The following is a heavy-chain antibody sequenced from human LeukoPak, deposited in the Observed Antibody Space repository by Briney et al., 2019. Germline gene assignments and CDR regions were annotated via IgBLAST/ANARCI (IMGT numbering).Heavy chain of an antibody. V-gene: IGHV1-2*02. CDR1: GYTFTSYY. CDR2: INHHRGGT. J-gene: IGHJ3*02. CDR3: ARNTPKFLPTAFDI. D-gene: IGHD2-2*02. Sequence: ASVMIFCSAAGYTFTSYYIHAFRQAPGQRAEGIGWINHHRGGTNYAQKFQGRVTMTSDTSISTAYMELSRLRSADTAVYYCARNTPKFLPTAFDIWGQGTMVTVSS.